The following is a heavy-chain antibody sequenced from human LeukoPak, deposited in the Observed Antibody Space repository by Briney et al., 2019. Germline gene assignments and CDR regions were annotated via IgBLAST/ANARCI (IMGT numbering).Heavy chain of an antibody. J-gene: IGHJ6*02. D-gene: IGHD3-10*01. CDR3: ASFYGSGGSYYHAMDV. CDR2: IYPGDSDT. CDR1: GYSFSGYW. V-gene: IGHV5-51*01. Sequence: GESLKISRKGSGYSFSGYWIGWVRQMPGKGLEWMGIIYPGDSDTRYSPSFQGQVTISADKSISTAYLQWSSLKASDTALYYCASFYGSGGSYYHAMDVWGQGTTVSVS.